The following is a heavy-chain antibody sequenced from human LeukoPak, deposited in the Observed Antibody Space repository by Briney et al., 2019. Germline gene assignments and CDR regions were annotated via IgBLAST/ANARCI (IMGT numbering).Heavy chain of an antibody. CDR3: ARAYSSSPKAAGYYMDV. CDR2: INPNSGGT. CDR1: GYTFTGYY. Sequence: ASVKVSCKASGYTFTGYYMHWVRQAPGQGLEWMGRINPNSGGTNYAQKFQGRVTMTRDTSISTAYMGLSRLRSDDTALYYCARAYSSSPKAAGYYMDVWGKGTTVTVSS. J-gene: IGHJ6*03. D-gene: IGHD6-13*01. V-gene: IGHV1-2*06.